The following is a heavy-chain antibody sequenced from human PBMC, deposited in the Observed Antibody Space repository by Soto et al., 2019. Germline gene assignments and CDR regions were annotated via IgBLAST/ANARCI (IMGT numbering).Heavy chain of an antibody. CDR2: ISSSSSYI. CDR1: GFTFSSYS. V-gene: IGHV3-21*01. J-gene: IGHJ5*02. D-gene: IGHD2-8*01. Sequence: GGSLRLSCAASGFTFSSYSMNWVRQAPGNGLEWVSSISSSSSYIYYADSVKGRFTISRDNAKNSLYLQMNSLRAEDTAVYYCARDCTNGVCSHSGFDPWGQGTLVTVSS. CDR3: ARDCTNGVCSHSGFDP.